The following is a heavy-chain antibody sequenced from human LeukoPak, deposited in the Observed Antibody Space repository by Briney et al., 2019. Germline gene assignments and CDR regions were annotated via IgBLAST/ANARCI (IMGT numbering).Heavy chain of an antibody. V-gene: IGHV1-69*04. CDR3: ASYVVRVVVPARYEDGNYYYYGMDV. CDR1: GGTFSIYA. J-gene: IGHJ6*02. D-gene: IGHD2-2*01. Sequence: SVKVSCKASGGTFSIYAMSWVRQARGQGREWMGRIISILGIANYAQKFQDRVTITADKSTSTAYMELSSLRSEDSAVYYCASYVVRVVVPARYEDGNYYYYGMDVWGQGTTVTVSS. CDR2: IISILGIA.